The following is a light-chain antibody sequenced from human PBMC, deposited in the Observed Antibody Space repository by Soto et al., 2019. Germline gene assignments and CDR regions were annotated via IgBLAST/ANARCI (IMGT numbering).Light chain of an antibody. CDR2: WAS. Sequence: IVMTQSPDSLAVSLCERATINCKSSQSVLYRSNNKNYLAWYQQKPGQPPKLLIYWASTRESGVPDRFSGSGSGTDFTLPISSLQAEDVAYSYCQQYYSTPATFGQGTNLEIK. J-gene: IGKJ2*01. CDR3: QQYYSTPAT. CDR1: QSVLYRSNNKNY. V-gene: IGKV4-1*01.